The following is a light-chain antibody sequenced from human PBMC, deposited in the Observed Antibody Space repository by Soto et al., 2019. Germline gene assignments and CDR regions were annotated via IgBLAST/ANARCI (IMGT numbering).Light chain of an antibody. Sequence: QSALTQPASVSGSPGQSITISCTGTSSDVGRYNLVSWYQQLPGKAPKLIIYEVNERPSGISDRFSGSKSGNTASLTISGLQDEDEAYYFCCSYVGSSILMFGGGTKLTVL. J-gene: IGLJ3*02. CDR2: EVN. CDR1: SSDVGRYNL. V-gene: IGLV2-23*02. CDR3: CSYVGSSILM.